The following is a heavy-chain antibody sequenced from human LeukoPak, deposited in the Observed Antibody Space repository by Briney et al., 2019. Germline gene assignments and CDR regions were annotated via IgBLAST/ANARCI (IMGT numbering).Heavy chain of an antibody. V-gene: IGHV3-48*02. CDR3: ARGDWGQARFDY. CDR2: ISSRSSTI. Sequence: GGSLRLSCVASGFTFSSYSMNWVRQAPGKGLEWVSYISSRSSTIYYADSVQGRFTISRDNAKNSLYLQMSSLRDEDTAVYYRARGDWGQARFDYWGQGTLVTVSS. D-gene: IGHD3/OR15-3a*01. CDR1: GFTFSSYS. J-gene: IGHJ4*02.